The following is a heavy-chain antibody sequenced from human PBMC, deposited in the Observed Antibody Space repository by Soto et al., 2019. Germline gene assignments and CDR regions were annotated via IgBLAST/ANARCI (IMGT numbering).Heavy chain of an antibody. CDR3: ARGLLVWYGELSRRGDHYSYMDV. CDR2: INDSGSS. D-gene: IGHD3-10*01. V-gene: IGHV4-34*01. Sequence: QVQLQQWGAGLLKPSETLSLTCAVYGGSFSGYYWTWIRQPPGKGLEWIGEINDSGSSKYNPSLTSRVTISVDTSKKQVSLKLNSVTAADTAVYYCARGLLVWYGELSRRGDHYSYMDVWGKGTTVTVSS. J-gene: IGHJ6*03. CDR1: GGSFSGYY.